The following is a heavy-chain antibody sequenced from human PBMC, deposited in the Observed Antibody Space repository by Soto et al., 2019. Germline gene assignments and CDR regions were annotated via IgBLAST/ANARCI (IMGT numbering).Heavy chain of an antibody. D-gene: IGHD1-7*01. CDR1: GFTFSSYE. J-gene: IGHJ5*02. V-gene: IGHV3-23*01. CDR3: AKDPWYNWNSPWFDP. CDR2: ISGSGGST. Sequence: FLRLSCAASGFTFSSYEMSWVRQAPGKGLEWVSAISGSGGSTYYADSVKGRFTISRDNSKNTLYLQMNSLRAEDTAVYYCAKDPWYNWNSPWFDPWGQGTLVTVSS.